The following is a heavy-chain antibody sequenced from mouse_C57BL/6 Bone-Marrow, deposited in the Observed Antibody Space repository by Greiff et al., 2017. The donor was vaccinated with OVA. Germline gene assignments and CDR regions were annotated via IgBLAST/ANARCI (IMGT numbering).Heavy chain of an antibody. Sequence: DVQLVESGGDLVKPGGSLKLSCAASGFTFSSYGMSWVRQTPDKRLEWVATISSGGSYTYYPDSVKGRFTISRDNAKNTLYLQMSSLKSEDTAMDYCARQGDYDEEVYAMDYWGQGTSVTVSS. CDR3: ARQGDYDEEVYAMDY. D-gene: IGHD2-4*01. CDR2: ISSGGSYT. J-gene: IGHJ4*01. V-gene: IGHV5-6*01. CDR1: GFTFSSYG.